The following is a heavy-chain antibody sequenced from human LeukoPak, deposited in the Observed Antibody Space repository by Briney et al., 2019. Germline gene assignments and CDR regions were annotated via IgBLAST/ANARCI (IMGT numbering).Heavy chain of an antibody. CDR1: GFTFSSYA. CDR3: AKTIEYSSSSYDY. J-gene: IGHJ4*02. Sequence: PGGSLRLSCAASGFTFSSYAMSWVRQAPGKGLEWVSAISSGGGSTYYADSVKGRFTISRDNSKNTLYLQMNSLRAEDTAVYYCAKTIEYSSSSYDYWGQGTLVTVSS. V-gene: IGHV3-23*01. CDR2: ISSGGGST. D-gene: IGHD6-6*01.